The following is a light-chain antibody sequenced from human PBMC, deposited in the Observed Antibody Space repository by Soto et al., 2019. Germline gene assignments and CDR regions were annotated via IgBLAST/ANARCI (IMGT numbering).Light chain of an antibody. CDR1: SSGVRDYNF. CDR2: DVS. Sequence: SALPQPRSVSGSPGQPVTISCTGTSSGVRDYNFVSWYQQHPGKAPKLMIYDVSKRPSGVPDRFSGSKSGNTASPTISGLQAEDEADYYCCSYVGTDTYVFGTGTKGTVL. V-gene: IGLV2-11*01. CDR3: CSYVGTDTYV. J-gene: IGLJ1*01.